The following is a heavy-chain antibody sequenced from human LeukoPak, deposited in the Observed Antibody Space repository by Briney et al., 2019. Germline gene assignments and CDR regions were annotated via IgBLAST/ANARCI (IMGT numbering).Heavy chain of an antibody. CDR2: ISHRGRT. CDR1: GGSVSGYY. Sequence: PSETLSLTCAVYGGSVSGYYWSWIRQPPEKGLEWIGEISHRGRTHYTPSLQSRVTMSVDTSKNQFALNLNSVTAADTAVYYCARARDAFDIWGQGTMVTVSS. CDR3: ARARDAFDI. V-gene: IGHV4-34*01. J-gene: IGHJ3*02.